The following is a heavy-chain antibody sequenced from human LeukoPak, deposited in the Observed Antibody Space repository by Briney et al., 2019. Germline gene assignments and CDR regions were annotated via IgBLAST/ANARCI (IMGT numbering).Heavy chain of an antibody. D-gene: IGHD6-19*01. Sequence: SETLSLTCTVSGGSISSSSYYWGWIRQPPGKGPEWIGSIYYSGSTNYNPSLKSRVTISLDTSKNQFSLKLTSVTAADTAVYYCASVRGYSSGWYASGFDPWGQGTLVTVSS. J-gene: IGHJ5*02. CDR3: ASVRGYSSGWYASGFDP. CDR2: IYYSGST. CDR1: GGSISSSSYY. V-gene: IGHV4-39*07.